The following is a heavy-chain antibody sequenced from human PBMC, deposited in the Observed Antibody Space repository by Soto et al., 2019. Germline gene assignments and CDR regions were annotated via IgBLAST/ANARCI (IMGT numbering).Heavy chain of an antibody. CDR3: ARDPPFSGILRGTPLMDV. CDR1: GYSFTTHG. J-gene: IGHJ6*02. CDR2: ISAYNGDT. Sequence: ASVKVSCKASGYSFTTHGISWVRRAPGHGLERMGWISAYNGDTHYVQRFQGRLTMTTDTSTSTAYMELRSLTSDDTAVYYCARDPPFSGILRGTPLMDVWGQGTTVTVSS. D-gene: IGHD4-17*01. V-gene: IGHV1-18*04.